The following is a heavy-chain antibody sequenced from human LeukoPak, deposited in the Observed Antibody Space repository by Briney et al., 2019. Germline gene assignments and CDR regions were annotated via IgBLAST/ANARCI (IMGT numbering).Heavy chain of an antibody. CDR3: AKDGYGSGSYYTLDFDC. J-gene: IGHJ4*02. Sequence: GGSLRLSCAASGFTFNKNAMSWVRQAPGKGLEWVSSIIDNGKNTYYTDSVKGRFTISRDNPKNTLYLQMNSLRVEDTAVYYCAKDGYGSGSYYTLDFDCWGQGTLVTVSS. CDR1: GFTFNKNA. CDR2: IIDNGKNT. V-gene: IGHV3-23*01. D-gene: IGHD3-10*01.